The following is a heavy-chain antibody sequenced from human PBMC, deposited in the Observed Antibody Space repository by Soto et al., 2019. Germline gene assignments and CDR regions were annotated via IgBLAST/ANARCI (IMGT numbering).Heavy chain of an antibody. CDR3: ARDAYCGGDCYSGGWFDP. J-gene: IGHJ5*02. Sequence: PSETLSHTCAVYGGSFRGYYWSWIRQPTGKGLEWIGEINHSGSTNYNPSLKSRVTLSVDTSKNQFSLKLSSVTAADTAVYYCARDAYCGGDCYSGGWFDPWGQGTLVTVSS. V-gene: IGHV4-34*01. D-gene: IGHD2-21*02. CDR2: INHSGST. CDR1: GGSFRGYY.